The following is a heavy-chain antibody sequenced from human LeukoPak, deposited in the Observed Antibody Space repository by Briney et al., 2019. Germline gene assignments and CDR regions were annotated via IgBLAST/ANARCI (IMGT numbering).Heavy chain of an antibody. J-gene: IGHJ4*02. Sequence: GGSLRLSCAASGFTFSSYWTSWVRQAPGKGLEWVANIKQDGSEKYCVDSVKGRFTISRDNAKNSLYLQMNSLRAEDTAVYYCARMEQLVLGHFDYWGQGTLVTVSS. CDR3: ARMEQLVLGHFDY. CDR2: IKQDGSEK. CDR1: GFTFSSYW. D-gene: IGHD6-13*01. V-gene: IGHV3-7*01.